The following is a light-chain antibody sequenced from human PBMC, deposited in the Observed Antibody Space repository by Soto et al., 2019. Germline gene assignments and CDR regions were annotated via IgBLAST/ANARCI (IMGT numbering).Light chain of an antibody. CDR3: PQSYSTART. J-gene: IGKJ2*01. CDR1: QSISNY. V-gene: IGKV1-39*01. CDR2: AVS. Sequence: DIQMTQSPSSLSASVGDRVTITCRASQSISNYLNWYQQKPGKAPNLLIYAVSSLRSGVPSRFSGSGSGTDFTLPISSLQPEDFATYYCPQSYSTARTLGQGTKLEIK.